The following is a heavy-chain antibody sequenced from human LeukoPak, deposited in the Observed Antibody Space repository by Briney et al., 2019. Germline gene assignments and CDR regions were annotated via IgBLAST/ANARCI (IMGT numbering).Heavy chain of an antibody. CDR2: IYYSGST. CDR3: ARLDYGDYSVDF. CDR1: GGSISSYY. V-gene: IGHV4-59*08. D-gene: IGHD4-17*01. Sequence: SSETLSLTCTVSGGSISSYYWSWIRQPPGKGLEWIGYIYYSGSTNYNPSLKSRVTISVDTSKNQFSLKLSSVTAADAAVYYCARLDYGDYSVDFWGQGTLVTVSS. J-gene: IGHJ4*02.